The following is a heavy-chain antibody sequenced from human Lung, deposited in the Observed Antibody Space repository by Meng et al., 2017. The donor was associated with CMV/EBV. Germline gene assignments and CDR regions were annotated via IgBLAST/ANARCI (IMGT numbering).Heavy chain of an antibody. CDR2: IYWNDDK. CDR1: GFSLTTSGVG. D-gene: IGHD2-21*01. Sequence: GXXLVXPPQTLTLTCSFSGFSLTTSGVGVEWIRQPPGKVLEWLGLIYWNDDKRYSPSLKSRLTLTKDTSKNQVVLTMTNMDPVDTATYFCARNVVVRSGDYYYYIMDVXGQGXTVTVSS. V-gene: IGHV2-5*01. CDR3: ARNVVVRSGDYYYYIMDV. J-gene: IGHJ6*02.